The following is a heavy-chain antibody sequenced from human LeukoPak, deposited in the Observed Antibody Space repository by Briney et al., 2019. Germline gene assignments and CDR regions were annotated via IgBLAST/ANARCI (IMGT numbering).Heavy chain of an antibody. D-gene: IGHD3-3*01. CDR2: ISAYNGNT. CDR1: GYTFTSYG. V-gene: IGHV1-18*01. J-gene: IGHJ5*02. Sequence: ASVKVSFTASGYTFTSYGISWVRQAPGQGLEWMGWISAYNGNTNYAQKLQGRVTMTTDTSTSTAYMELRSLRSDDTAVYYCARDYDFWSGLNWFDPWGQGTLVTVSS. CDR3: ARDYDFWSGLNWFDP.